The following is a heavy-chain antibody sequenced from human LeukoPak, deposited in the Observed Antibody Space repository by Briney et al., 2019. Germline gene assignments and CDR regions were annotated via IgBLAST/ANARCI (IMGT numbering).Heavy chain of an antibody. V-gene: IGHV4-4*07. CDR3: ARDSGTTGEVKFVP. CDR2: MSPSATT. CDR1: GGSIRTFY. J-gene: IGHJ5*02. Sequence: SETLSLTCTVSGGSIRTFYLSWIRQPVGKGLEWIGRMSPSATTYNPSLKSRVTMSIDTSKSQFFLNLRSVTAADTAVYYCARDSGTTGEVKFVPWGQGILVTVSS. D-gene: IGHD4-17*01.